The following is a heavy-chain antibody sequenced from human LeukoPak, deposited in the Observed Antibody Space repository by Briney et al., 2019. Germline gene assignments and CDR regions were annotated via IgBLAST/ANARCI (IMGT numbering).Heavy chain of an antibody. CDR1: GFTFSSYA. J-gene: IGHJ4*02. D-gene: IGHD6-19*01. Sequence: GGSLRLSCAASGFTFSSYAMHWVRQAPGKGLEWVAVISYDGSNKYYADSVKGRFTISRDNSKNTLYLQMNSLRAEDTAVYYCARASPSSGCLDYWGQGTLVTVS. V-gene: IGHV3-30-3*01. CDR3: ARASPSSGCLDY. CDR2: ISYDGSNK.